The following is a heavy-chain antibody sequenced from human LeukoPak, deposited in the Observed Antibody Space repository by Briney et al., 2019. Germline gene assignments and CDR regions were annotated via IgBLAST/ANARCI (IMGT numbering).Heavy chain of an antibody. Sequence: GGSLRLSCAASGFTFDDYGMSWVRQAPGKGLEWVSGINWNGGSTGYADSVKGRVTISRDNAKNSLYLQMNSLRAEDTAVYYCARDWSKQQLMNWFDPWGQGTLVTVSS. CDR3: ARDWSKQQLMNWFDP. CDR2: INWNGGST. J-gene: IGHJ5*02. D-gene: IGHD6-13*01. CDR1: GFTFDDYG. V-gene: IGHV3-20*04.